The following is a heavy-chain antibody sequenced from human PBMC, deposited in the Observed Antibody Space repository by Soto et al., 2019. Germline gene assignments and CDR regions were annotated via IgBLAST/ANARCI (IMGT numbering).Heavy chain of an antibody. CDR2: IKYNGDS. V-gene: IGHV4-59*12. CDR3: ARDNYYESSGAFDI. Sequence: PSETLSLTCTVSGGSISNYYCSWFRQPPGKGLEWIGYIKYNGDSAYNFSLKRRVTMSMDTSKTQFSLMLESVTATDTAMYYCARDNYYESSGAFDIWGQGTIVTVS. CDR1: GGSISNYY. D-gene: IGHD3-22*01. J-gene: IGHJ3*02.